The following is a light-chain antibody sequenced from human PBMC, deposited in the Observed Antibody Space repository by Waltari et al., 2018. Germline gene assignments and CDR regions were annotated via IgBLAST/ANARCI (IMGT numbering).Light chain of an antibody. CDR1: SGDIGRHHF. J-gene: IGLJ1*01. CDR2: DVS. Sequence: QSALTQPASVSGSPGQSITISCTGTSGDIGRHHFVSWYQQHPGKAPRLMIFDVSNRPSGVSDRFSGSKSGNAASLTISGLQAEDEADYYCSTYSPSGTPYVFGTGTEVTVL. CDR3: STYSPSGTPYV. V-gene: IGLV2-14*03.